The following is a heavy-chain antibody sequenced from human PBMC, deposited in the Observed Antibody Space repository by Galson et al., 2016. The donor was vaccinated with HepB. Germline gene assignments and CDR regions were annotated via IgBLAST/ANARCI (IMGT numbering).Heavy chain of an antibody. CDR2: MYTGGST. CDR3: STADC. V-gene: IGHV4-39*03. CDR1: GGSISTLNYY. D-gene: IGHD2/OR15-2a*01. J-gene: IGHJ4*02. Sequence: SETLSLTCTVSGGSISTLNYYWGWIRQPPGKGLEWIGSMYTGGSTYYNPSLESRVTISVDTSKNQFSLRLSSVTAADTAFYYCSTADCWGPGSLVTVSS.